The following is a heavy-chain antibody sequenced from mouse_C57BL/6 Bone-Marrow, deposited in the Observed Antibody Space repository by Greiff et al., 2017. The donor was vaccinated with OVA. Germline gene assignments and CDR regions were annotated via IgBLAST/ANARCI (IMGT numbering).Heavy chain of an antibody. Sequence: VKLQQSGAELVRPGASVKLSCKASGYTFTDYYINWVKQRPGQGLEWIARIYPGSGNTYYNEKFKGKATLTAEKSSSTAYMQLSSLTSEDSAVYFCARQLRWYYFDYWGQGTTLTVSS. D-gene: IGHD3-2*02. CDR1: GYTFTDYY. J-gene: IGHJ2*01. CDR2: IYPGSGNT. CDR3: ARQLRWYYFDY. V-gene: IGHV1-76*01.